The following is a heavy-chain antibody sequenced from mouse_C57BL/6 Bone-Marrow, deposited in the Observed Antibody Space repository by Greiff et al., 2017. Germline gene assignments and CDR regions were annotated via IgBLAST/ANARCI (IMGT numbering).Heavy chain of an antibody. CDR2: IYPGDGDT. CDR3: ARRHYYALFAY. V-gene: IGHV1-80*01. CDR1: GYAFSSYW. D-gene: IGHD2-1*01. Sequence: VQLQQSGAELVKPGASVKISCKASGYAFSSYWMHWVKQRPGKGLEWIGQIYPGDGDTKYTGKFKGKATLTADKSSSTAYMQLSSLTSEDSAVYFCARRHYYALFAYWGQGTLVTVSA. J-gene: IGHJ3*01.